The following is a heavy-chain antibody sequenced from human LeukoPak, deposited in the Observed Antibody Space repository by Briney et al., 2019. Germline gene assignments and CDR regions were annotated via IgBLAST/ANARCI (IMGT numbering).Heavy chain of an antibody. J-gene: IGHJ6*03. CDR1: GFTFSNSG. CDR3: PRTVTTFWGYHMDV. V-gene: IGHV3-7*01. D-gene: IGHD1-7*01. Sequence: GGTLRLSCAASGFTFSNSGMYWVRQAPGKGLEWVANIKQDGSEKYYVDSVKGRFTISRDNAKNSLYLQMNSLRAEDTAVYYCPRTVTTFWGYHMDVWGKGTTVIVSS. CDR2: IKQDGSEK.